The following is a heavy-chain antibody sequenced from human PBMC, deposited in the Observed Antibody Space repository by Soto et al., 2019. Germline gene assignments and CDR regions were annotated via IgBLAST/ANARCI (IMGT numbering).Heavy chain of an antibody. CDR1: GGSISNGGYY. CDR2: INYSGST. Sequence: PSETLSLTCSVSGGSISNGGYYWSWIRQHPGKGLEWIGYINYSGSTYYNPSLKSRATISVDTSKNQFSLKLSSVTAADTAVYYCARLGVAGTWNWIDPRGQGTLVTVSS. D-gene: IGHD6-19*01. J-gene: IGHJ5*02. CDR3: ARLGVAGTWNWIDP. V-gene: IGHV4-31*03.